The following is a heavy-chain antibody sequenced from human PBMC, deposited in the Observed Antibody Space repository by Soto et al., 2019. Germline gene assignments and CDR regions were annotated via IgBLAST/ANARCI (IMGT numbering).Heavy chain of an antibody. Sequence: GGSLRLSCAASGFTFSNAWMNWVRQAPGKGLEWVGRIKSKTDGGTTDYAAPVKGRFTISRDDSKNTLYLQMNSLRAEDTAVYYCARDLEQWLAKGSYWGQGTLVTVSS. CDR1: GFTFSNAW. J-gene: IGHJ4*02. CDR3: ARDLEQWLAKGSY. D-gene: IGHD6-19*01. V-gene: IGHV3-15*07. CDR2: IKSKTDGGTT.